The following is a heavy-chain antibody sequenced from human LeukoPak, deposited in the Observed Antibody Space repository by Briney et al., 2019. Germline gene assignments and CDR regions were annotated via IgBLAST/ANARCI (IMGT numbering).Heavy chain of an antibody. D-gene: IGHD3-10*01. V-gene: IGHV3-9*01. CDR2: ISWNSGSI. Sequence: GRSLRLSCAASGFTFDDYAMHWVRQAPGKGLEWVSGISWNSGSIGYADSVRGRFTISRDNAKNSLYLQINSLRAEDTALYYCAKEANYGSPNRYYFDYWGQGTLVTVSS. CDR1: GFTFDDYA. J-gene: IGHJ4*02. CDR3: AKEANYGSPNRYYFDY.